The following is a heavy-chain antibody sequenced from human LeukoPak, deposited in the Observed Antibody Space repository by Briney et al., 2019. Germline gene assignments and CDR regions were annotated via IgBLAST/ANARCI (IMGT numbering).Heavy chain of an antibody. Sequence: PGGSLRLSCAASGFTFSSFAMGWVRQAPGKGLEWVSAISGSGNSTYYVDSVKGRFTVSRDSSKNTLYLQMNSLRAEDTAVYYCTKCRGAMWHFDSWGQGTLVTVSS. CDR2: ISGSGNST. CDR1: GFTFSSFA. CDR3: TKCRGAMWHFDS. J-gene: IGHJ4*02. D-gene: IGHD1-26*01. V-gene: IGHV3-23*01.